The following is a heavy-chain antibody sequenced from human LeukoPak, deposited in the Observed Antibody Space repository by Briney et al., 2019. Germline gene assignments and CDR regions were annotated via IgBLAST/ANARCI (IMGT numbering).Heavy chain of an antibody. V-gene: IGHV3-74*01. Sequence: PTGGSLRLSCAASGFTSSSYWMHWVRQAPGKGLVWVSLIKSDGRSTSYADSVKGRFTVSRDNSKNTLYLQMNSLRAEDTAVYYCARDWAGRSSGWGLLDYWGQGTLVTVSS. CDR2: IKSDGRST. CDR3: ARDWAGRSSGWGLLDY. J-gene: IGHJ4*02. D-gene: IGHD6-19*01. CDR1: GFTSSSYW.